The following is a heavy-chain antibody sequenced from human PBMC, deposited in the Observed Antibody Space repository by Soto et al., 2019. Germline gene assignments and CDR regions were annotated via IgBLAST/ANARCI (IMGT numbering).Heavy chain of an antibody. Sequence: ASVKDSRKGCGCTFTSYAMHWVRQARGQRVEWMVGINTGNGNTKYSHDSQGRVTITSNTTASTTYMQQRSMRCEDTAVYYCSRDKLVDCSGGSCYGIDYWGQGTLVTVSS. V-gene: IGHV1-3*04. J-gene: IGHJ4*02. CDR3: SRDKLVDCSGGSCYGIDY. CDR2: INTGNGNT. D-gene: IGHD2-15*01. CDR1: GCTFTSYA.